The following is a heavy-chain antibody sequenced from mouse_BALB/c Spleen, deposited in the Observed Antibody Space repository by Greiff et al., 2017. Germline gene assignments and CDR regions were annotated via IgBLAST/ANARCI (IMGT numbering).Heavy chain of an antibody. CDR2: ISSGSSTI. Sequence: DVMLVESGGGLVQPGGSRKLSCAASGFTFSSFGMHWVRQAPEKGLEWVAYISSGSSTIYYADTVKGRFTISRDNPKNTLFLQMTSLRSEDTAMYYCARGAVRYWYFDVWGAGTTVTVSS. J-gene: IGHJ1*01. CDR3: ARGAVRYWYFDV. V-gene: IGHV5-17*02. CDR1: GFTFSSFG.